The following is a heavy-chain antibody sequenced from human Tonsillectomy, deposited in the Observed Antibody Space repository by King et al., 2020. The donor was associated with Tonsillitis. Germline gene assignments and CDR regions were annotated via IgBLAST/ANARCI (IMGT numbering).Heavy chain of an antibody. V-gene: IGHV5-51*01. Sequence: VQLVESGAEVKKPGESVKISCKGSGYSFTTYWIAWVRQMPGKGLEWLGIIDPGDSDSRNNPSFQGQVTISADKSISTAYLQWNSLKASDAAMYYCASPLSGNYYAGLGYWGQGTLVTVSS. D-gene: IGHD1-26*01. CDR2: IDPGDSDS. CDR1: GYSFTTYW. CDR3: ASPLSGNYYAGLGY. J-gene: IGHJ4*02.